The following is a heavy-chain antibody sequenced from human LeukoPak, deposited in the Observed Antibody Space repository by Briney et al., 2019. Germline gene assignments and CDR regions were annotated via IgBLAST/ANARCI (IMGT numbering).Heavy chain of an antibody. CDR2: IDPGDSDT. CDR3: ARPREVVITSVGAFDI. V-gene: IGHV5-51*01. D-gene: IGHD3-22*01. CDR1: GYSFTSYW. Sequence: GEPLKISCKGSGYSFTSYWIGWVRQMPGKGLEWMGIIDPGDSDTRYSPSLQGQVTISADKSISTAYLQWSSLKASDTAMYYCARPREVVITSVGAFDIWGQGTMVTVSS. J-gene: IGHJ3*02.